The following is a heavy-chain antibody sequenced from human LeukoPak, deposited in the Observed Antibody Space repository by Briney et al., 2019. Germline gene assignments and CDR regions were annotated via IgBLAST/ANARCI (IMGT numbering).Heavy chain of an antibody. V-gene: IGHV1-2*02. D-gene: IGHD2-2*02. CDR3: ARGPVVVPAAIMPTNWFDP. Sequence: ASVKVSCKASGYTFTGYYMHWVRQAPGQGLEWMGWINPNSGGTNYAQKFQGRVTMTRDTSISTAYMELSRLRSDDTAVYYCARGPVVVPAAIMPTNWFDPWGQGTLVTVSS. CDR2: INPNSGGT. CDR1: GYTFTGYY. J-gene: IGHJ5*02.